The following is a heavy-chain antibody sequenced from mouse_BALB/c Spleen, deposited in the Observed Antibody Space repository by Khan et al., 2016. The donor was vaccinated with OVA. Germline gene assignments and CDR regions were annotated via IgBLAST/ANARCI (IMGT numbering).Heavy chain of an antibody. CDR2: NNPSTGYT. J-gene: IGHJ3*01. CDR1: GYTFTTYW. D-gene: IGHD2-14*01. CDR3: TRCGTTRGWFAY. Sequence: QVQLQQSGAELAKPGASVKMSCKASGYTFTTYWMHWVKQRPGQGLEWIGYNNPSTGYTEYNQKFKDKATLTADKSSSTAYMPLRRLTSEDSAVYYCTRCGTTRGWFAYWGQGTLVTVSA. V-gene: IGHV1-7*01.